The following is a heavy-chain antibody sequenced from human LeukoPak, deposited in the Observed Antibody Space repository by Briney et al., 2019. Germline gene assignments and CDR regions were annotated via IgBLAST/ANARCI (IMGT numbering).Heavy chain of an antibody. CDR3: AKDPNGDYIGTFDI. V-gene: IGHV3-23*01. D-gene: IGHD4-17*01. CDR1: GFTFSDQS. CDR2: ISGSGGST. J-gene: IGHJ3*02. Sequence: PGGSLRLSCAASGFTFSDQSMNWVRQAPGKGLEWVSSISGSGGSTQYADSVQGRFTISRDNSKNTLYLQMNSLRAEDTAVYYCAKDPNGDYIGTFDIWGQGTMVTVSS.